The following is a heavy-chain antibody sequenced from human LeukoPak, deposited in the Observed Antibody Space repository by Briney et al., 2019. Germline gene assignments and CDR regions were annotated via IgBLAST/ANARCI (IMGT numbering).Heavy chain of an antibody. V-gene: IGHV3-23*01. CDR3: AKRPTLPLYGSGSYCDY. D-gene: IGHD3-10*01. Sequence: PGGSLRLSCAASGFTFSSYAMSWVRQAPGKGLEWVSAISGSGGSTYYADSVKGRFTISRDNSKNTLYLQMNSLRAEDTAVYYCAKRPTLPLYGSGSYCDYWGQGTLVTVSS. J-gene: IGHJ4*02. CDR1: GFTFSSYA. CDR2: ISGSGGST.